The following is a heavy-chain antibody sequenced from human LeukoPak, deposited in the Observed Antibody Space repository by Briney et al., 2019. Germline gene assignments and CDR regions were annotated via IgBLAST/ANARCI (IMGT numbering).Heavy chain of an antibody. Sequence: PGGSLRLSCAASGFTFSSYGMHWVRQAPGKGLEWVAFIRYDGSNKYYADSVKGRFAISRDNSKNTLYLQMNSLRAEDTAVYYCAPRIVGATVVDLWGRGTLVTVSS. D-gene: IGHD1-26*01. CDR3: APRIVGATVVDL. V-gene: IGHV3-30*02. CDR1: GFTFSSYG. J-gene: IGHJ2*01. CDR2: IRYDGSNK.